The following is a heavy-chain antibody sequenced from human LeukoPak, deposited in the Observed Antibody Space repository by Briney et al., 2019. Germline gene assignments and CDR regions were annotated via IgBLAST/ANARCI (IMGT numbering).Heavy chain of an antibody. D-gene: IGHD4-17*01. CDR3: ARGGRGDSVFLFDY. CDR2: TYYRSKWHY. CDR1: GDSVSSNSAA. V-gene: IGHV6-1*01. Sequence: SQTLSLTCAISGDSVSSNSAAWNWVRQSPSRGLEWLGRTYYRSKWHYGSALSLQSRITINPGTSKNQFSLHLNSVTPEDTAVYYCARGGRGDSVFLFDYWGQGTLVTVSS. J-gene: IGHJ4*02.